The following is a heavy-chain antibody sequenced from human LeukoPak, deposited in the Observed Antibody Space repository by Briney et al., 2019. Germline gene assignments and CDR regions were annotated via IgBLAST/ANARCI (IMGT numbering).Heavy chain of an antibody. CDR1: GGTFSCYA. D-gene: IGHD3-16*01. CDR2: FIPIFGTA. CDR3: ARRGDWFDP. Sequence: EASVKVSCKASGGTFSCYAISWVRRAPGQGLEWMGGFIPIFGTANYAQKFQGRVTITADKSTSTAYMELSSLRCEDTAVYYCARRGDWFDPWGEATLVTVSS. V-gene: IGHV1-69*06. J-gene: IGHJ5*02.